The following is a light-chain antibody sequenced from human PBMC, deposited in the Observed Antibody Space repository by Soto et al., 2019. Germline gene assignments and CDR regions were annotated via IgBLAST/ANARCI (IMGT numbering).Light chain of an antibody. J-gene: IGKJ4*01. V-gene: IGKV1-5*03. Sequence: DVQMTQSPATLSASVGDRVTITCRASQSISSWLAWYQQKPGKAPKLLIYKASNLEGGVPSRFIGSGSGTEFTLTISSLQPDDSATYYCQQHNSFWLSFGGGTKVEV. CDR2: KAS. CDR1: QSISSW. CDR3: QQHNSFWLS.